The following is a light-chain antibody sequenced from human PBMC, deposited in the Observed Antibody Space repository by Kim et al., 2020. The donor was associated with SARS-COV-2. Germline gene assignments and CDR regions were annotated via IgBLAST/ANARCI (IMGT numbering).Light chain of an antibody. CDR3: YSAADNNWV. CDR1: VLAKKY. V-gene: IGLV3-27*01. CDR2: KDS. J-gene: IGLJ3*02. Sequence: VSPGQTARITCSGDVLAKKYARWFQQKPGQAPVLVIYKDSERPSGIPERFSASSSGTTVTLTISGAQVEDEADYYCYSAADNNWVFGGGTKLTVL.